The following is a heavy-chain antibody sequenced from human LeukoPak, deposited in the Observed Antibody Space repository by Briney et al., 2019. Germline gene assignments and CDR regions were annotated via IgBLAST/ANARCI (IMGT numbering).Heavy chain of an antibody. CDR3: ARDTYYYDSSGYGANWFDP. Sequence: SETLSLTCTVSGGSVSSGSYYWSWIRQPPGKGLEWIGYIYYSGSTNYNPSLKSRVTISVDTSKNQFSLKLSSVTAADTAVYYCARDTYYYDSSGYGANWFDPWGQGTLVTVSS. D-gene: IGHD3-22*01. V-gene: IGHV4-61*01. CDR1: GGSVSSGSYY. J-gene: IGHJ5*02. CDR2: IYYSGST.